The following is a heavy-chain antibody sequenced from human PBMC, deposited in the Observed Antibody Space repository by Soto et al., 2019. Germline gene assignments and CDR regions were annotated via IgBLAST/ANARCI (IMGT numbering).Heavy chain of an antibody. CDR3: ARLAAAGTEFDY. V-gene: IGHV1-69*13. J-gene: IGHJ4*02. D-gene: IGHD6-13*01. CDR1: GGTFSSYA. Sequence: ASVKVSCKASGGTFSSYAISWVRQAPGQGLEWMGGIIPIFGTANYAQKFQGRVTITADESTSTAYMELSSLRSEDTAVYYCARLAAAGTEFDYWGQGTLVTVSS. CDR2: IIPIFGTA.